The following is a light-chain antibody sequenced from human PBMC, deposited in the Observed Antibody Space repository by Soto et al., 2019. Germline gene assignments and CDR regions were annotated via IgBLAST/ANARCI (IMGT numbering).Light chain of an antibody. Sequence: QSVLTQPPSVSGAPXQRVTXXXTGXXSNIGTGYDVHWYQQLPGTAPKLLIYGNSNRPSGVPDRFSGSKSGTSASLAITGLQAEDEADYYCQSYDSSLNVVFGGGTKLTVL. CDR2: GNS. V-gene: IGLV1-40*01. CDR1: XSNIGTGYD. J-gene: IGLJ2*01. CDR3: QSYDSSLNVV.